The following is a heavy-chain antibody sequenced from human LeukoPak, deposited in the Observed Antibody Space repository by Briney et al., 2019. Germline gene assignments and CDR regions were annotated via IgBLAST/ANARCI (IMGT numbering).Heavy chain of an antibody. D-gene: IGHD3-3*01. CDR2: IGSVTTYI. Sequence: GGSLRLSCAASGFTFSDYTMNWVRQAPGKGLEWVSSIGSVTTYIYYADSLKGRFTISRDNSKNTLYLQMNSLRAEDTAVYYCARVGYYDFWSGSLDYWGQGTLVTVSS. J-gene: IGHJ4*02. CDR3: ARVGYYDFWSGSLDY. V-gene: IGHV3-21*01. CDR1: GFTFSDYT.